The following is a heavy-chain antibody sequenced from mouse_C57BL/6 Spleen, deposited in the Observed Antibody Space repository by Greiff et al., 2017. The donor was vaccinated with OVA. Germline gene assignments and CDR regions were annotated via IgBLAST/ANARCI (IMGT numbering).Heavy chain of an antibody. CDR2: IYPGDGDT. D-gene: IGHD2-2*01. Sequence: LQESGPELVKPGASVKISCKASGYAFSSSWMNWVKQRPGKGLEWIGRIYPGDGDTNYNGKFKGKATLTADKSSSTAYMQLSSLTSEDSAVYFCARSGGGYDAYFDYWGQGTTLTVSS. V-gene: IGHV1-82*01. CDR3: ARSGGGYDAYFDY. J-gene: IGHJ2*01. CDR1: GYAFSSSW.